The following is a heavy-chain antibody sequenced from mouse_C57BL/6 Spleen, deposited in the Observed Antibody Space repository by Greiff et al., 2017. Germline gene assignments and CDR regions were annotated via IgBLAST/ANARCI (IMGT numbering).Heavy chain of an antibody. CDR3: ARGYYYGSSSSDY. J-gene: IGHJ2*01. D-gene: IGHD1-1*01. CDR2: IDPSDSYT. CDR1: GYTFTSYW. Sequence: VQLQQPGAELVMPGASVKLSCKASGYTFTSYWMHWVKQRPGQGLEWIGEIDPSDSYTNYNQKFKGKSTLTVDKSSSTAYMQLSSLTSEDSAVYYCARGYYYGSSSSDYWGQGTTLTVSS. V-gene: IGHV1-69*01.